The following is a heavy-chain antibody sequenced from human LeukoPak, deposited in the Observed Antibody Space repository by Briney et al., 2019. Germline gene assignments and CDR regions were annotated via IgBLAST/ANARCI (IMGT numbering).Heavy chain of an antibody. J-gene: IGHJ1*01. Sequence: ASVKVSCKASGGTFSSYAISWVRQAPGQGLEWMGGIIPIFGTANYAQKFQGRVTITADESTSTAYMELSSLRSEDTAVYYCARDSDFDSSGYNQHWGQGTLVTVSS. CDR1: GGTFSSYA. V-gene: IGHV1-69*13. D-gene: IGHD3-22*01. CDR3: ARDSDFDSSGYNQH. CDR2: IIPIFGTA.